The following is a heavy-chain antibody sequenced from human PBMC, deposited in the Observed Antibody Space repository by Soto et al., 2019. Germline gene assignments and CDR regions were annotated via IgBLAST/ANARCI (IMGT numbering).Heavy chain of an antibody. Sequence: PSETLSLTCAVSGGSISSGGYSWSWIRQPPGKGLEWIGYIYHSGSTYYNPSLKSRVTISVDRSKNQFSLKLSSVTAADTDVYYCARSPYLAAAPDVWGQGTTVTVSS. D-gene: IGHD6-13*01. CDR3: ARSPYLAAAPDV. CDR2: IYHSGST. J-gene: IGHJ6*02. V-gene: IGHV4-30-2*01. CDR1: GGSISSGGYS.